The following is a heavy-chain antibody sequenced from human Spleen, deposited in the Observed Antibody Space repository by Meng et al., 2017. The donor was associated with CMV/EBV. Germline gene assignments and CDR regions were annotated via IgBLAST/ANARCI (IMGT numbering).Heavy chain of an antibody. CDR1: GDSVSSDVAA. D-gene: IGHD1-26*01. CDR3: ARDPEYSYSILDH. J-gene: IGHJ4*02. V-gene: IGHV6-1*01. Sequence: VKLQQSGPGLLKPSQTLSLTCAIYGDSVSSDVAAWNWVRKSSWRGLEWLGRTYYRSKWHYAYAASVKGRMTINPDTSKNQFSLLLNSVTPEDTAVYYCARDPEYSYSILDHWGQGTLVTVSS. CDR2: TYYRSKWHY.